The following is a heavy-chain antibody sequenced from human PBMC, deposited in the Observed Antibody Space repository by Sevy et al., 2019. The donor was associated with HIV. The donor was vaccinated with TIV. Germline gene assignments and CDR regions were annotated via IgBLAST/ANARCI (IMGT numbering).Heavy chain of an antibody. V-gene: IGHV3-23*01. Sequence: GGSLRLSCAASGFTFSSYAMSWVRQAPGKGLEWVSAISGSGGSTYYADSVKGRFTISRDNSKNTLYLQMNSLRAEDTAVYYCAKSMVRGATVVYYYYGMDVWGQGTTVIVSS. J-gene: IGHJ6*02. CDR2: ISGSGGST. CDR3: AKSMVRGATVVYYYYGMDV. CDR1: GFTFSSYA. D-gene: IGHD3-10*01.